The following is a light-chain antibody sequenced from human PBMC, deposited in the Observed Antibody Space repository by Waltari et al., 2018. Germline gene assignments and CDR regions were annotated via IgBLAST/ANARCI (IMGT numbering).Light chain of an antibody. CDR3: CSYAGSHSWV. Sequence: QSALTQPRSVSGSPGQSVTLSCTGTSSDVGGYDYVSWYKQRPGKAPKVMVYEVSMRPSGVPDRFSDSKSGNTASRTISGLQAEDEAEYYCCSYAGSHSWVFGGGTRLTVL. V-gene: IGLV2-11*01. CDR2: EVS. CDR1: SSDVGGYDY. J-gene: IGLJ3*02.